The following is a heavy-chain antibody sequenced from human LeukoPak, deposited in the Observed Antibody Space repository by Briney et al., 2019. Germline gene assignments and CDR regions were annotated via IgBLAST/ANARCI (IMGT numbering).Heavy chain of an antibody. J-gene: IGHJ4*02. CDR3: ARDPYSSYYFDY. V-gene: IGHV3-30*03. Sequence: GGSLRLSCAASGLTFSGYDMHWVRQAPGKGLEWVAVISYDGSNKCADSVKGRFTISRDHSKNTMYLQMNSLRAEDTAVYYCARDPYSSYYFDYWGQGTLVTVSS. CDR2: ISYDGSNK. CDR1: GLTFSGYD. D-gene: IGHD6-19*01.